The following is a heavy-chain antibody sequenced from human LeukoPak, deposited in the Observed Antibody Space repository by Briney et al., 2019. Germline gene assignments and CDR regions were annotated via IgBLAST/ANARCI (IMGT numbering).Heavy chain of an antibody. CDR1: GDSISSCY. CDR2: IFYSGNT. J-gene: IGHJ4*02. V-gene: IGHV4-59*01. Sequence: SETLSLTCTVSGDSISSCYWSWIRQPPGKGLEWVGYIFYSGNTNYNPSLKSRVTISVDTSKNQISLKLSSVTAADTAVYYCARSLYGSGWSHFNYWGQGTLVTVSS. D-gene: IGHD6-19*01. CDR3: ARSLYGSGWSHFNY.